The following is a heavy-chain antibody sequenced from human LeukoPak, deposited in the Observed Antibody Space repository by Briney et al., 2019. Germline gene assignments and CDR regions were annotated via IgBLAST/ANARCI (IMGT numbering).Heavy chain of an antibody. J-gene: IGHJ4*02. CDR2: IYYSGST. V-gene: IGHV4-39*01. D-gene: IGHD5-18*01. CDR3: ARRAGRIQLWLIPGED. CDR1: GGSISSSSYY. Sequence: SETLSLTCTVSGGSISSSSYYWDWLRQPPGKGLEWIGSIYYSGSTYYNPSLKSRVTISVDTSKNQFSLKLSSVTAADTAVYYCARRAGRIQLWLIPGEDWGQGTLVTVSS.